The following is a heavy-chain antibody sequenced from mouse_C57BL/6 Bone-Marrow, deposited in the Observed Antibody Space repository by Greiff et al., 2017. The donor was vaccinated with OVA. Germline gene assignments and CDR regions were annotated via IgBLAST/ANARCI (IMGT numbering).Heavy chain of an antibody. V-gene: IGHV1-72*01. CDR3: ERSITTVGAKDY. CDR1: GYTFTSYW. D-gene: IGHD1-1*01. CDR2: IDPNSGGT. J-gene: IGHJ2*01. Sequence: VKLMESGAELVKPGASVKLSCKASGYTFTSYWMHWVKQRPGRGLEWIGRIDPNSGGTKYNEKFKSKATLTVDKPSSTAYMQLSSLTSEDSAVYYCERSITTVGAKDYWGQGTTLTVSS.